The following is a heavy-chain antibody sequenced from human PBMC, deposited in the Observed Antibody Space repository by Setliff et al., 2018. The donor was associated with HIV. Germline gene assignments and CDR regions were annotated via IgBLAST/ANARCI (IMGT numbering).Heavy chain of an antibody. CDR2: IYYSGTT. V-gene: IGHV4-59*11. J-gene: IGHJ4*02. Sequence: PSETLSLTCTVSGGSINNQYWSWIRQPQGKGLEWIGYIYYSGTTHYNPSLKSRVAMSVDTSKNQFSLDLTSVTPADTAVYYCARLRVSSSSQTFDHWGQGILVTVSS. CDR3: ARLRVSSSSQTFDH. CDR1: GGSINNQY. D-gene: IGHD6-6*01.